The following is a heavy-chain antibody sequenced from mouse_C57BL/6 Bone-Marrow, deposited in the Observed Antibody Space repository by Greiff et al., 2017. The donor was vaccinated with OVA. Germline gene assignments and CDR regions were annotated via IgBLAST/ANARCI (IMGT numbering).Heavy chain of an antibody. D-gene: IGHD2-5*01. Sequence: VQLVESGAELVRPGASVTLSCKASGYTFTDYEMHWVKQTPVHGLEWIGAIDPETGGTAYNQKFKGKAILTADKSSSTAYMELRRLTSEDSAVYYCTRGYINYYAMDYWGQGTSVTVSS. CDR2: IDPETGGT. CDR1: GYTFTDYE. V-gene: IGHV1-15*01. CDR3: TRGYINYYAMDY. J-gene: IGHJ4*01.